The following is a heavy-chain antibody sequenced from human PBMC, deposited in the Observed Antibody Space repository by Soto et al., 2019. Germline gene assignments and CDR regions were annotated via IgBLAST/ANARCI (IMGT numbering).Heavy chain of an antibody. V-gene: IGHV4-31*03. J-gene: IGHJ6*02. Sequence: QVQLQESGPGLVKPSQTLSLTCTVSGGSISSGGYYWSWIRQQPGKGLEWIGYIYYSGSTYYNPSLKSRVTISVHTSKNQFSLKLSSVTAADTAVYYCARELRFGEDYYGMDVWGQGTTVTVSS. CDR2: IYYSGST. CDR3: ARELRFGEDYYGMDV. D-gene: IGHD3-10*01. CDR1: GGSISSGGYY.